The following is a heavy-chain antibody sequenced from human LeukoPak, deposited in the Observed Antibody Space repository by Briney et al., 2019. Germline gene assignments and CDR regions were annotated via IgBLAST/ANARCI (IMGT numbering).Heavy chain of an antibody. CDR3: ARDLYGSGKTDY. V-gene: IGHV1-2*02. J-gene: IGHJ4*02. CDR2: INPDSGGT. CDR1: GYTFTGYY. D-gene: IGHD3-10*01. Sequence: GASVKVSCKASGYTFTGYYIHWVRQAPGQGLEWLGWINPDSGGTNYAQKFQGRVTMTRDTSVSTVYMELSRLTSDDTAVYYCARDLYGSGKTDYWGQGTLVTVSS.